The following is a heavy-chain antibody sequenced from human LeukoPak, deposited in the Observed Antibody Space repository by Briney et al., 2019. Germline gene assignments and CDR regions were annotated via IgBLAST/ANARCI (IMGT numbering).Heavy chain of an antibody. CDR1: GGTFSSYA. D-gene: IGHD5-18*01. Sequence: ASVKVSCKASGGTFSSYAISWVRQAPGQGLEWMGGIIPIFGTANYAQKFQGRVTITADESTSTAYMELSSLRSEDTAVYYCAKGGTAMDLDYWGQGTLVTVSS. J-gene: IGHJ4*02. CDR2: IIPIFGTA. V-gene: IGHV1-69*13. CDR3: AKGGTAMDLDY.